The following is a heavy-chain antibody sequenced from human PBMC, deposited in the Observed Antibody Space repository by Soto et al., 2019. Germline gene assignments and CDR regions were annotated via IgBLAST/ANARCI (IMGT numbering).Heavy chain of an antibody. CDR3: AKRGTLTGAPGAVDV. CDR1: GFTFSSYA. V-gene: IGHV3-23*01. Sequence: GGSLRLSCAASGFTFSSYAMSWVRQAPGKGLEWVSAISGSGGSTYYADSVKGRFTISRDNSKNTLYLQMNSLRAEDTAVYYCAKRGTLTGAPGAVDVWGQGTTVTVSS. D-gene: IGHD1-26*01. J-gene: IGHJ6*02. CDR2: ISGSGGST.